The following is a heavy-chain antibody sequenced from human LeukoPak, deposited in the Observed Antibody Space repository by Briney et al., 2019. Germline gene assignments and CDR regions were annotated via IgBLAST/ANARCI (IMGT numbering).Heavy chain of an antibody. Sequence: PGGSLRLSCAAAGFTFSSYAMHWVRQAPGKGLEWVAVISYDGSNKYYADSVKVRFTISRDNSKNTLYLQMNSLRAEDTAVYYCARSDVLRYPFDPWGQGTLVTVSS. CDR2: ISYDGSNK. CDR3: ARSDVLRYPFDP. CDR1: GFTFSSYA. V-gene: IGHV3-30*01. J-gene: IGHJ5*02. D-gene: IGHD3-9*01.